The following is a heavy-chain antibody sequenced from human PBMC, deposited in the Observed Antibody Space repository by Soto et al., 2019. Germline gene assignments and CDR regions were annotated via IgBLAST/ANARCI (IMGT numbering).Heavy chain of an antibody. V-gene: IGHV3-30*18. J-gene: IGHJ4*02. D-gene: IGHD6-6*01. Sequence: QVQLVESGGGVVQPGRSLRLSCAASGFTFSSYGMHWVRQAPGKGLEWLAVISYDGSNKYYADSVKGRFTISRDNSKSTLYLQMNSLRAEDTAVYYCAKDWDSSSSYFDYWGQGTLVTVS. CDR3: AKDWDSSSSYFDY. CDR1: GFTFSSYG. CDR2: ISYDGSNK.